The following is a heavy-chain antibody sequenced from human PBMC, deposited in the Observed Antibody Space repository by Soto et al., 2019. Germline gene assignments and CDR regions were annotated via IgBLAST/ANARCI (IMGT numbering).Heavy chain of an antibody. D-gene: IGHD2-2*01. CDR3: ARSSTSVVGYGMDV. V-gene: IGHV1-69*13. CDR1: GGTLSSYA. Sequence: ASLKVSCKASGGTLSSYAISWVRQAPGQGLEWMGGIIPIFGTANYAQKFQGRVTITADESTSTAYMELSSLRSEDTAVYYCARSSTSVVGYGMDVWGQGTTVTVSS. J-gene: IGHJ6*02. CDR2: IIPIFGTA.